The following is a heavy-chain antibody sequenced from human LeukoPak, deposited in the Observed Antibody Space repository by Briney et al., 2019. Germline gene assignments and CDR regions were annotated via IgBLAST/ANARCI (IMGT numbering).Heavy chain of an antibody. Sequence: PGRSLRLSCAASGFTFSSYAMHWVRQAPGKGLEWVALITYDGYYKYYADSVKGRFTISRDNSKNMYLQMNSLRAEDTAVYYCAKDLISMVRGSPMDVWGQGTTVTV. J-gene: IGHJ6*02. CDR1: GFTFSSYA. CDR3: AKDLISMVRGSPMDV. CDR2: ITYDGYYK. V-gene: IGHV3-30*18. D-gene: IGHD3-10*01.